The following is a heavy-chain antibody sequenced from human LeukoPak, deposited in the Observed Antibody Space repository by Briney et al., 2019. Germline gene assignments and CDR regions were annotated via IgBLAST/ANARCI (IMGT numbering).Heavy chain of an antibody. Sequence: ASVKVSCKASGYTFTSYYMHWVRQAPGQGLEWMGIINPSGGSTSYAQKFQGRVTMTRDTSTSTVYMELSSLRSEDTAVYYCARDSDVEMATFYWFDPWGQGTLVTVSS. CDR2: INPSGGST. CDR1: GYTFTSYY. D-gene: IGHD5-24*01. V-gene: IGHV1-46*01. J-gene: IGHJ5*02. CDR3: ARDSDVEMATFYWFDP.